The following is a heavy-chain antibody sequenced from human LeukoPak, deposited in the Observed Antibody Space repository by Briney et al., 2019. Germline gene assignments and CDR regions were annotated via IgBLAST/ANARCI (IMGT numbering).Heavy chain of an antibody. J-gene: IGHJ4*02. D-gene: IGHD2-2*03. V-gene: IGHV5-51*01. CDR1: GYSFPTYW. CDR2: IYPVESNI. CDR3: ARPPSRGYSSSFEY. Sequence: PGESLKISCKGSGYSFPTYWIAWVRQMPGKGLEWMGIIYPVESNIRYSPSFQGQVTISADKSISTAYLQWSSLKASDTAMYYCARPPSRGYSSSFEYWGQGTLVTVSS.